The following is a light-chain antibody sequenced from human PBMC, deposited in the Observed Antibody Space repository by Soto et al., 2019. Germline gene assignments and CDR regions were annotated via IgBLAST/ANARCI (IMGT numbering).Light chain of an antibody. CDR1: QSVSSSY. J-gene: IGKJ2*01. CDR3: QQYGSSPYT. CDR2: GAS. V-gene: IGKV3-20*01. Sequence: EIVLTQSPGTLSLSPGERAILSCRASQSVSSSYLDWYQQKPGQAPRLLIYGASSRATGIPDRFSGSGSGTDFTLTISRLEPEDFAVYYCQQYGSSPYTFGQGTKLEIK.